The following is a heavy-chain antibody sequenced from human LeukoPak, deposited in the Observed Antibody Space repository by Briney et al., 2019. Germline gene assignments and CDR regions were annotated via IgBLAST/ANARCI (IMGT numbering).Heavy chain of an antibody. Sequence: PGGSLRLSSAASGFTFITYIMNCVPQSPGKGLEWFSSISSISSYIYYADSVKGRFTISRDNAKNSLYLKMNSLRAEDTDVYYCEREKESDRSSWSGLYSYYYGMDVWGQGTTVTVSS. CDR3: EREKESDRSSWSGLYSYYYGMDV. V-gene: IGHV3-21*01. CDR2: ISSISSYI. J-gene: IGHJ6*02. D-gene: IGHD6-13*01. CDR1: GFTFITYI.